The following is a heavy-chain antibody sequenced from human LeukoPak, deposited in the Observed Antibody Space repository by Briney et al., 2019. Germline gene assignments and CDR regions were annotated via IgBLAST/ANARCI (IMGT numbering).Heavy chain of an antibody. CDR2: TYYRSRWFN. CDR3: TRRRNNAMDV. Sequence: SQTLSLTCVISGDSVSASSVGWHWIRQSPSRGLEWLGKTYYRSRWFNDYGESVKSRISINPDTSKNQFSLQLNSVTPEDTAVYYCTRRRNNAMDVWGQGTTVTVS. CDR1: GDSVSASSVG. V-gene: IGHV6-1*01. J-gene: IGHJ6*02.